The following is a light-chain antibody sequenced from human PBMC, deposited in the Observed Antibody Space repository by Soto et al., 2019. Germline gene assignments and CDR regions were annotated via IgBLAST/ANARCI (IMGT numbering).Light chain of an antibody. V-gene: IGLV7-43*01. CDR1: TGAVTSDFH. CDR2: STS. J-gene: IGLJ1*01. Sequence: QTVVTQEPSLTVSPGGTVTLTCGSSTGAVTSDFHPNWFQQKPGQAPRAVIYSTSNKHAWTPARFSGSLLGGKAALTVSGVQTEDEAEYYCLLYHSGPYVFGTGTKRTVL. CDR3: LLYHSGPYV.